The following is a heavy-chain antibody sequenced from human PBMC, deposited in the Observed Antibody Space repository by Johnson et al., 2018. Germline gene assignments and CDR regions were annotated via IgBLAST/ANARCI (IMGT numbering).Heavy chain of an antibody. Sequence: VQLVESGGGLVEPGGSLRLSCSASGFTFSSWSMNWVRQAPGKGLEWVSSISGSSNYIFYADSVEGRFILSRDNAKNYLFLQMNSLRPEDTAGYYCGRDSRDFGDYVRTRWFDPWGQGTLVSVSS. D-gene: IGHD4-17*01. J-gene: IGHJ5*02. CDR1: GFTFSSWS. CDR3: GRDSRDFGDYVRTRWFDP. V-gene: IGHV3-21*01. CDR2: ISGSSNYI.